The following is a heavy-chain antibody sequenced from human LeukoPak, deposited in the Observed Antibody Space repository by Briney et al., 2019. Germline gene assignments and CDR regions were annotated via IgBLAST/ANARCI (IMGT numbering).Heavy chain of an antibody. V-gene: IGHV4-39*01. D-gene: IGHD6-13*01. CDR1: GGSIISGSYY. J-gene: IGHJ4*02. CDR3: ARQMRIAAAGLGYYFDY. Sequence: PSETLSVTCTVSGGSIISGSYYWGWIRRPPGKGLEWIGSIYYSGSTYYNPSLKSRVTISVDTSKNQFSLKLSSVTAADTAVYYCARQMRIAAAGLGYYFDYWGQGTLVTVSS. CDR2: IYYSGST.